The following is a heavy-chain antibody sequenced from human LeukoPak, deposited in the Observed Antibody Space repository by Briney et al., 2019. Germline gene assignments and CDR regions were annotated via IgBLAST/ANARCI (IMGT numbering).Heavy chain of an antibody. CDR1: GFTFDDYA. V-gene: IGHV3-9*01. CDR3: AKDIFTMVRGVVDY. J-gene: IGHJ4*02. CDR2: ISWNSGSI. D-gene: IGHD3-10*01. Sequence: LPGGSPRLSCAASGFTFDDYAMHWVRQAPGKGLEWVSGISWNSGSIGYADSVKGRFTISRDNAKNSLYLQMNSLRAEDTALYYCAKDIFTMVRGVVDYWGQGTLVTVSS.